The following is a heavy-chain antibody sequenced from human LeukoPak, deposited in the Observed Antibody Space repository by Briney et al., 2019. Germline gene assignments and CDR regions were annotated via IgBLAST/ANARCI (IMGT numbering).Heavy chain of an antibody. V-gene: IGHV1-2*02. D-gene: IGHD3-16*01. CDR2: VSPDSGGT. Sequence: GASVKVSCKTSGYTFTAYYIHWVRQAPGQGLEWMGWVSPDSGGTIYAQNFQGRVTMTRDTSITTAYMELSTLRFDDTAVYYCARSAKSQAYDAFGMWGQGTMVTVSS. J-gene: IGHJ3*02. CDR1: GYTFTAYY. CDR3: ARSAKSQAYDAFGM.